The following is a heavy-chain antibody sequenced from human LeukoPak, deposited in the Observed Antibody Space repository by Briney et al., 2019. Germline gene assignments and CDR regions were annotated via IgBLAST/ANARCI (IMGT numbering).Heavy chain of an antibody. V-gene: IGHV4-59*08. D-gene: IGHD3-22*01. CDR1: GGSISSYY. J-gene: IGHJ4*02. Sequence: PSETLSLTCTVSGGSISSYYWSWVRQPPGKGLEWVGYIYYSGSTDYNPSLKSRVTISVDTCKNQFSLKLSSVTAADTAVYYCARRAFSSGYYYFDYWGQGTLVTVSS. CDR3: ARRAFSSGYYYFDY. CDR2: IYYSGST.